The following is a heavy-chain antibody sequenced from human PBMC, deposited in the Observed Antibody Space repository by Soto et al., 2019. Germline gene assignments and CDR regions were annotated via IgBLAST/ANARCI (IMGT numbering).Heavy chain of an antibody. D-gene: IGHD6-13*01. CDR2: IHSSGST. Sequence: QVQLQASGPGLVKPSETLSLTCTVSGASMNSYHWSWIRQPAGKGLEWIGHIHSSGSTNYNPSLKSRVTMSVDTAQNQFSLRLMSLTAADTAVYYCARDQGGAAAGITWFDPWGQGSLVTVSS. V-gene: IGHV4-4*07. CDR3: ARDQGGAAAGITWFDP. CDR1: GASMNSYH. J-gene: IGHJ5*02.